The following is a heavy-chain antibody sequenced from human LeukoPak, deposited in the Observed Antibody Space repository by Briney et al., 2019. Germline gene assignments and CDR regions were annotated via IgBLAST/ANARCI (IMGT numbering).Heavy chain of an antibody. D-gene: IGHD2-2*01. CDR2: ITSDGSST. CDR3: AKVSTVPFDY. J-gene: IGHJ4*02. Sequence: GGSLSLSCAASGFTFSNCWMDGGCDAPGGGLWWVSSITSDGSSTSQADSVKGRFTISRDNAKNTLYLQMNSLRAEDTAVYYCAKVSTVPFDYWGQGTLVTVSS. CDR1: GFTFSNCW. V-gene: IGHV3-74*01.